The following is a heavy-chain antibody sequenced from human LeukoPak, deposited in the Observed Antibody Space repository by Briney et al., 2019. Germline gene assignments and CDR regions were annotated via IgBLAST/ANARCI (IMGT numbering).Heavy chain of an antibody. J-gene: IGHJ4*02. CDR1: GGPISSYY. Sequence: SETPSLTCTVSGGPISSYYWSWSRQPPGKGLEWIWRISTSGSTKYNSSLKSRVTMSVDTSKNQFSLKLGSVTAAYTAVYYCAGDWDYWGQGTLVTVSS. V-gene: IGHV4-4*07. CDR3: AGDWDY. CDR2: ISTSGST.